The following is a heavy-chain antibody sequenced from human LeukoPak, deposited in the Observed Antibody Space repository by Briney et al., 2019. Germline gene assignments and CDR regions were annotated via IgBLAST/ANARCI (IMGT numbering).Heavy chain of an antibody. V-gene: IGHV3-23*01. CDR3: AKKRPGDTLASLDY. J-gene: IGHJ4*02. D-gene: IGHD2-2*02. CDR1: GFTLSSYA. Sequence: GGSLRLSCAASGFTLSSYAMSWVRQGPGKGLEWVSAISGSGGSTYYADSVKGRFTISRDKSKNTLYLQMGGLRAEDTAVYYCAKKRPGDTLASLDYWGQGSLVTVSS. CDR2: ISGSGGST.